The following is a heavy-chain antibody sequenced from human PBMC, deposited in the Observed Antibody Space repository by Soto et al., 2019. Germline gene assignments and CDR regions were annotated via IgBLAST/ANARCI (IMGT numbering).Heavy chain of an antibody. J-gene: IGHJ5*02. CDR2: ISAYNGNT. V-gene: IGHV1-18*01. CDR1: GYTFTSYG. D-gene: IGHD3-3*01. CDR3: ARWCEYDFFGAQGWFDP. Sequence: ASVKVSCTASGYTFTSYGISWVRQAPGQGLEWMGWISAYNGNTNYAQKLQGRVTMTTDTSTSTAYMELRSLRSDDTAVYYCARWCEYDFFGAQGWFDPWGQGTLVTVSS.